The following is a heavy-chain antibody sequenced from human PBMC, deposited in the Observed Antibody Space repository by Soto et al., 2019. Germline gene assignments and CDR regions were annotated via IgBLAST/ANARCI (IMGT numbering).Heavy chain of an antibody. CDR1: GFTFSSFG. J-gene: IGHJ4*02. D-gene: IGHD6-13*01. CDR2: IWYDGSNK. CDR3: ARDEAAAGMFGPLFDD. V-gene: IGHV3-33*01. Sequence: LRLSCAASGFTFSSFGMYWVRQAPGKGLEWVAVIWYDGSNKYYTDSVKGRFTISRDNSKNTLYLQMNSLRAEDTAVYYCARDEAAAGMFGPLFDDWGQGTLVTVSS.